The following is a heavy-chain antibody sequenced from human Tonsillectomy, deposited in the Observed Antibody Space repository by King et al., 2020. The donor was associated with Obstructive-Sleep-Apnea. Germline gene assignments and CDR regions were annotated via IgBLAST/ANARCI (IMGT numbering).Heavy chain of an antibody. V-gene: IGHV2-26*01. CDR1: GFSLSTARMG. CDR2: IFSNDEK. CDR3: ARSKNTAMVSYYGMDV. J-gene: IGHJ6*02. D-gene: IGHD5-18*01. Sequence: VTLKESGPVLVKPTETLTLTCTVSGFSLSTARMGVSWIRQPPGEALEGLAHIFSNDEKSYSTSLKSRLTISKDTSKSQVVLTMTNMDPVDTATYYCARSKNTAMVSYYGMDVWGQGTTVTVSS.